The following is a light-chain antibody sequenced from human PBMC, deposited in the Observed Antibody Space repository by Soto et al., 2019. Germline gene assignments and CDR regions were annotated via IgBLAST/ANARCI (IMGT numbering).Light chain of an antibody. CDR3: QQSDNLPLT. J-gene: IGKJ4*01. V-gene: IGKV3-11*01. CDR2: EAS. CDR1: QSVSNY. Sequence: EIVLTQSPATLSLSPGERATLSCRASQSVSNYLSWYQQKPGRAPRLLIYEASNRATGIPARFGGSGSGTDFTLTISSLEPEDFATYYCQQSDNLPLTFGGGTKVQI.